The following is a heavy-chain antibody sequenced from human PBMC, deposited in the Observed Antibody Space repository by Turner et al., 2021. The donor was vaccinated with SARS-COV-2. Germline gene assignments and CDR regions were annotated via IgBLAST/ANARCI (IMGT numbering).Heavy chain of an antibody. V-gene: IGHV4-59*01. D-gene: IGHD2-21*01. CDR1: GGFISGDY. Sequence: QVQLQESGPGLVKPSETLSLICSVSGGFISGDYWSWIRQPPGKGLEWIGNIHNSGSTNYNPSLKSRVTVSVDTSKNQFSLKLSSVTAADTAVYYCARAHYPGSLFRFDPWGQGTLVTVSS. J-gene: IGHJ5*02. CDR2: IHNSGST. CDR3: ARAHYPGSLFRFDP.